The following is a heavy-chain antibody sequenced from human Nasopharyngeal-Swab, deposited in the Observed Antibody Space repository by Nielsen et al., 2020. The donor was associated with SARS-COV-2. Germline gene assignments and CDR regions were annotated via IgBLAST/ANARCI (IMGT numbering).Heavy chain of an antibody. CDR3: ARTSYDFWSGYWADYYYMEV. D-gene: IGHD3-3*01. CDR1: GYTFTSYG. J-gene: IGHJ6*03. V-gene: IGHV1-18*04. CDR2: ISAYNGNT. Sequence: ASVKVSCKASGYTFTSYGISWVRQAPGQGLEWMGWISAYNGNTNYAQKLQGRVTMTTDTSTSTAYMELRSLRSDDTAVYYCARTSYDFWSGYWADYYYMEVWGKGTTVTVSS.